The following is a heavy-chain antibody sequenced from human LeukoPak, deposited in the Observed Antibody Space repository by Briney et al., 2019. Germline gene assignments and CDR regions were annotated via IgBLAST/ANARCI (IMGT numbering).Heavy chain of an antibody. Sequence: SETLSLTCGVHGVSITSYHWSWIRQSPREALEGIGEIAPSGYTIYNPSRKSRVTVSVDTDKNQLSPSLTSLTAADTAIYYCARIRCGQTEHRCYNYWGRGALVTVSS. D-gene: IGHD3-10*01. V-gene: IGHV4-34*10. CDR2: IAPSGYT. CDR3: ARIRCGQTEHRCYNY. J-gene: IGHJ4*02. CDR1: GVSITSYH.